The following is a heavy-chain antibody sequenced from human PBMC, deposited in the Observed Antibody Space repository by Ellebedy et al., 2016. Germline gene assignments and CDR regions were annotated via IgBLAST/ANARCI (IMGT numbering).Heavy chain of an antibody. J-gene: IGHJ4*02. Sequence: GGSLRLXXAASRFTFKNAWMYWVRQAPGKGLEWVGRIKSESDGGTTDYAAPVKRRFTISRDDSRDTLYLQMNSLKTEDTAVYYCTTLSSVVGGTSYWGQGKLVTVSS. CDR3: TTLSSVVGGTSY. CDR2: IKSESDGGTT. D-gene: IGHD1-26*01. CDR1: RFTFKNAW. V-gene: IGHV3-15*01.